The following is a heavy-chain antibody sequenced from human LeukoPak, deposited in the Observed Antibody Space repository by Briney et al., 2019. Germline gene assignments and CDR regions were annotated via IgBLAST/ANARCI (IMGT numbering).Heavy chain of an antibody. CDR1: GFTVSSTY. V-gene: IGHV3-53*05. CDR2: IYSGGST. Sequence: GGSLRLSCTSSGFTVSSTYISWVRQAPGKGPEWVSVIYSGGSTDYADSVKDRFPISRDNSKNTLYLQMNSLRAEDTAVYYCAGSWFYRDYFEYWGQGTLVTVSS. D-gene: IGHD3-10*01. J-gene: IGHJ4*02. CDR3: AGSWFYRDYFEY.